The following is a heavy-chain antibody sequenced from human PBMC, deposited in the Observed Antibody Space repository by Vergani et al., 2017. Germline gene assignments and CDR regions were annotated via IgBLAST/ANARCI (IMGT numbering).Heavy chain of an antibody. D-gene: IGHD3-22*01. V-gene: IGHV4-30-4*01. CDR1: GGSISSGDYY. Sequence: QVQLQESGPGLVKPSQTLSLTCTVSGGSISSGDYYLSWIRQPPGKGLEWIGYNYYSGSTYYNPSLKSRVTISVDTSKNQFSLKLSSVTAADTAVYYCARGITRIVGVTAEGSWFDPWGQGTLVTVSS. CDR3: ARGITRIVGVTAEGSWFDP. CDR2: NYYSGST. J-gene: IGHJ5*02.